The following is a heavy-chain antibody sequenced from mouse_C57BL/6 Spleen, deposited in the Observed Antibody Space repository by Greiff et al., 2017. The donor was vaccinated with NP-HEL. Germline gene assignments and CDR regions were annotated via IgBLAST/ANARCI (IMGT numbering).Heavy chain of an antibody. CDR2: ISNGGGST. Sequence: EVKLVESGGGLVQPGGSLKLSCAASGFTFSDYYMYWVRQTPEKRLEWVAYISNGGGSTYYLDTVKGRFTISRDNAKNTLYLQMSRLKSEDTAMYYCARRDGGGYFDYWGQGTTLTVSS. CDR3: ARRDGGGYFDY. J-gene: IGHJ2*01. CDR1: GFTFSDYY. V-gene: IGHV5-12*01.